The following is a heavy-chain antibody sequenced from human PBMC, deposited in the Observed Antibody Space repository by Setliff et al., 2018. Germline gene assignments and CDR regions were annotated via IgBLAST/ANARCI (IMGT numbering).Heavy chain of an antibody. J-gene: IGHJ4*02. V-gene: IGHV3-48*01. CDR2: IRNDGATT. CDR1: GFTFNTYT. Sequence: GGSLRLSCSASGFTFNTYTMHWVRQAPGKGLEWLSNIRNDGATTSYADSVKGRFTISRDNVKNSLFLQMNSLRAEDTAVYYCVRDLHWGFDYGGLGTLVTVSS. D-gene: IGHD7-27*01. CDR3: VRDLHWGFDY.